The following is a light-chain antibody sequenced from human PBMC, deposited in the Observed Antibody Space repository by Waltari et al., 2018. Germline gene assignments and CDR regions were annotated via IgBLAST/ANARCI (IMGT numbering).Light chain of an antibody. CDR1: QGISNW. CDR2: ATS. J-gene: IGKJ1*01. V-gene: IGKV1-12*01. CDR3: QQHNSYPPT. Sequence: DIQMTQSPSSLFASVGDRVTITCQASQGISNWLAWYQQKPGKAPRLLISATSNLQSGVPSRFSGRRSGTEFTLTISSLQPEDFATYYCQQHNSYPPTFGQGTEVEI.